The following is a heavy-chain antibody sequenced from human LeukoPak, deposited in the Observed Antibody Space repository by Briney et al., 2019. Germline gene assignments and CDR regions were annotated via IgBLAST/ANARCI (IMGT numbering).Heavy chain of an antibody. CDR1: GFTFSSYW. CDR3: ARDAAAAGPGDY. Sequence: GGSLRPSCAASGFTFSSYWMHWVRQAPGKGLVWVSRINSDGSYTSYADSVKGRFTISRDNAKNTLFLQMNTLRPEDTAVYYCARDAAAAGPGDYWGQGALVTVSS. V-gene: IGHV3-74*01. CDR2: INSDGSYT. J-gene: IGHJ4*02. D-gene: IGHD6-13*01.